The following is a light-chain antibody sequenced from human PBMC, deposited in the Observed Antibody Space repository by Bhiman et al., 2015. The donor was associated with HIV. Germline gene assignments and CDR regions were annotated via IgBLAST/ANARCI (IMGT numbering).Light chain of an antibody. V-gene: IGLV1-51*01. CDR2: DNN. CDR1: SSNIGNNY. J-gene: IGLJ3*02. Sequence: QSVLTQPPSVSAAPGQKVTISCSGSSSNIGNNYVSWYQQLPGTAPKLLIYDNNKRPSGIPDRFSGSKSGTPATLGITGLQTGDEADYYCGTWDSSLSAEVFGGGTKLTVL. CDR3: GTWDSSLSAEV.